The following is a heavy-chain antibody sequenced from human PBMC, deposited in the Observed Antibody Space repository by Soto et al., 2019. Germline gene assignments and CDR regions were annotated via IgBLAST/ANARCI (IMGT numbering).Heavy chain of an antibody. CDR1: GFTFSSYG. J-gene: IGHJ4*02. Sequence: QVQLVESGGGVVQPGRSLRLSCAASGFTFSSYGMHWVRQAPGKGLEWVAVISYDGSNKYYADSVKGRFTISRDNSKNTLYLQRNSLRAEDTAVYYCAKDIHRGSYYALFDYWGQGTLVTVSS. CDR2: ISYDGSNK. V-gene: IGHV3-30*18. D-gene: IGHD1-26*01. CDR3: AKDIHRGSYYALFDY.